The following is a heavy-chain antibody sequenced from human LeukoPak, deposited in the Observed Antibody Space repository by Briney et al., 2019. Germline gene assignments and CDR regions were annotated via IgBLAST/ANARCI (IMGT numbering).Heavy chain of an antibody. CDR1: GYTLTELS. CDR2: FDPKDGKT. D-gene: IGHD3-10*01. J-gene: IGHJ4*02. V-gene: IGHV1-24*01. CDR3: ATPQGTMVRGVILRFDY. Sequence: ASVKVSCKVSGYTLTELSIHWVRQAPGKGLEWMGGFDPKDGKTIYAQKFQGRVTMTEDTSTDTAYMELSSLRSEDTAVYYCATPQGTMVRGVILRFDYWGQGTLVTVSS.